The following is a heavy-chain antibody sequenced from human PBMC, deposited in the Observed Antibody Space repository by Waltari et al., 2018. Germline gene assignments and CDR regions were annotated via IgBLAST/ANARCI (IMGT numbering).Heavy chain of an antibody. D-gene: IGHD3-16*01. CDR2: ISGSCTGT. CDR1: GFTFSTYS. CDR3: ATFKGDY. Sequence: EVQLLESGGGLVQPGGSLRLSCAASGFTFSTYSMSWVRQVPGKGLEWVSFISGSCTGTYYADSVKGRFTISRDNAKNTLYLQMNSLRAEDTALYYCATFKGDYWGQGTLVTVSS. V-gene: IGHV3-23*01. J-gene: IGHJ4*02.